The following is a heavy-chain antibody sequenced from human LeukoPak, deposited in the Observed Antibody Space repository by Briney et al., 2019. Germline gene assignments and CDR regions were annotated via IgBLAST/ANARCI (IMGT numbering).Heavy chain of an antibody. CDR1: GGSISSYY. D-gene: IGHD3-10*01. V-gene: IGHV4-59*01. CDR2: IYYSGST. CDR3: AREGRGSGSYTFDY. J-gene: IGHJ4*02. Sequence: SETLSLTCTVSGGSISSYYWSWIRHPPEKGLEWIGYIYYSGSTNYNPSLKSRVTISVDTSKNQFSLKLSSVTAADTAVYYCAREGRGSGSYTFDYWGQGTLVTVSS.